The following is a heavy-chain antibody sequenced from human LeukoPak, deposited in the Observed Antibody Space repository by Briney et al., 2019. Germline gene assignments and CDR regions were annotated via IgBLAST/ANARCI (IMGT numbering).Heavy chain of an antibody. CDR1: GFTFSYFG. J-gene: IGHJ4*02. CDR3: VKDRSWAAAGIRLDS. Sequence: GGSLRLSCAASGFTFSYFGMHWGRQAPGKGLEWVAVISYDGSKKYYAESVKGRFTISRDNSKSTLYLQMNRLRADDKALYYCVKDRSWAAAGIRLDSWGRGTLVTVSS. D-gene: IGHD6-13*01. CDR2: ISYDGSKK. V-gene: IGHV3-30*18.